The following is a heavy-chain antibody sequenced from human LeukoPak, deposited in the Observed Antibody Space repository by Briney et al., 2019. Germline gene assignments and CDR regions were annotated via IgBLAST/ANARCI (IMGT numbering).Heavy chain of an antibody. CDR2: IDSGGST. CDR1: GFTVSNNY. J-gene: IGHJ6*02. V-gene: IGHV3-53*04. D-gene: IGHD4-17*01. CDR3: ARARRYGDYPTSKYYYYGMDV. Sequence: GGSLRLSCAASGFTVSNNYMSWVRQAPGKGLEWVSIIDSGGSTYFADSVKGRFTFSRHNSKNTLYLQMNSLRVEDTAVYYCARARRYGDYPTSKYYYYGMDVWGQGTTVTVSS.